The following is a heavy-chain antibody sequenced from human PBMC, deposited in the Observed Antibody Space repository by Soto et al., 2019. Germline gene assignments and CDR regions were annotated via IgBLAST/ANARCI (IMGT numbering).Heavy chain of an antibody. V-gene: IGHV3-23*01. CDR2: ISLGGGST. CDR1: GFTFSRFD. J-gene: IGHJ4*02. CDR3: AKTVSIAVVAAPNFDS. Sequence: HPGGSLRLSCAASGFTFSRFDMSWVRQAPGKGLQWVAGISLGGGSTYYTDSVKGRFTISRDNSQNTLYLQMNSLRGEDTAVYYCAKTVSIAVVAAPNFDSWGQGTLVTVS. D-gene: IGHD2-15*01.